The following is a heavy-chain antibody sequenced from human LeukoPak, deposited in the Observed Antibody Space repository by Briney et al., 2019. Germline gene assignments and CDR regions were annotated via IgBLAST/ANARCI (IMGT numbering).Heavy chain of an antibody. CDR2: IYYTGST. D-gene: IGHD3-22*01. CDR1: GTSISSSY. J-gene: IGHJ4*02. CDR3: AKLASGGYYPHFDY. V-gene: IGHV4-59*01. Sequence: SETLSLTCTVSGTSISSSYWSWIWQPPGKGLEWIGYIYYTGSTNYNPSLKSRVTISFDTSKNQFSLKLISVTAADTAVFYCAKLASGGYYPHFDYWGQGALVTVSS.